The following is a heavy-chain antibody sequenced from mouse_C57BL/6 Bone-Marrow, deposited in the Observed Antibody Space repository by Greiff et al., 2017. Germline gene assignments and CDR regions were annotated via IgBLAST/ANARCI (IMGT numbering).Heavy chain of an antibody. Sequence: VQLQQSVAELVKPGASVKISCKASGYAFSSYWMNWVKQRPGKGLEWIGQIYPGDGDTNYNGKFKGKATLTADKSSSTAYMQLSSLTSEDSAVYFCASYYGSSGWYFDVWGTGTTVTVSS. V-gene: IGHV1-80*01. CDR2: IYPGDGDT. CDR1: GYAFSSYW. D-gene: IGHD1-1*01. J-gene: IGHJ1*03. CDR3: ASYYGSSGWYFDV.